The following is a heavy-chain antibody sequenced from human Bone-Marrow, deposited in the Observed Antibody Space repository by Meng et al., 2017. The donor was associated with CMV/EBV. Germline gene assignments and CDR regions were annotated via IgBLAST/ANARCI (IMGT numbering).Heavy chain of an antibody. D-gene: IGHD2-8*01. V-gene: IGHV3-33*01. CDR1: GFTFSSYG. J-gene: IGHJ6*01. CDR2: IWYDGSNK. Sequence: GESLKISCAAPGFTFSSYGMHWVRQAPGKGLEWVAVIWYDGSNKYYADSVKGRFTISRDNSKNTLYLQMNSLRAEDTAVYYCARGAYIVLMVYAIEPRLYGMDVWGQGPTVTFYS. CDR3: ARGAYIVLMVYAIEPRLYGMDV.